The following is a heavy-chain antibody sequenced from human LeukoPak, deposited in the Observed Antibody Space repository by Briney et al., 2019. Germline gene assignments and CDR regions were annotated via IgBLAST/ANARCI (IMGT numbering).Heavy chain of an antibody. D-gene: IGHD3-22*01. Sequence: PGGSLGLSCAVSGFTFSSYGMSWARQAPGEGLEWVSAISGSGGNTYYADSVKGRFTISRDNSKNTLYLQMNSLRAEDTAVYYCAKEQGSSGYYFDYWGQGTLVTVSS. V-gene: IGHV3-23*01. CDR2: ISGSGGNT. CDR3: AKEQGSSGYYFDY. CDR1: GFTFSSYG. J-gene: IGHJ4*02.